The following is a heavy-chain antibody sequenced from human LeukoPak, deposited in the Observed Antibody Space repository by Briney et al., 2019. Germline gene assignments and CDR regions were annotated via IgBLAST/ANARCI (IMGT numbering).Heavy chain of an antibody. Sequence: ASVKVSCKASGYTFTGYYMHWVRQAPGQGLEWMGWINPSSGGTNYAQKFQGRVTMTRDTSISTAYMELSRLRSDDTAVYYCAKGGLWFGENYYYMDVWGKGTTVTVSS. CDR2: INPSSGGT. V-gene: IGHV1-2*02. CDR3: AKGGLWFGENYYYMDV. J-gene: IGHJ6*03. D-gene: IGHD3-10*01. CDR1: GYTFTGYY.